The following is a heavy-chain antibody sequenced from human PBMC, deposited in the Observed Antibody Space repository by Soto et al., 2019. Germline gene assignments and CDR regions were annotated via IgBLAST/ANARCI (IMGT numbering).Heavy chain of an antibody. D-gene: IGHD6-19*01. Sequence: PGGSLRLSCAASGFTFSSYSMNWVRQAPGKGLEWVSSISSSSSYIYYADSVKGRFTISRDNAKNSLYLQMNSLRAEDTAVYYCVKDSSIAVAGMDWGQGTLVTVSS. V-gene: IGHV3-21*01. CDR1: GFTFSSYS. CDR2: ISSSSSYI. CDR3: VKDSSIAVAGMD. J-gene: IGHJ4*02.